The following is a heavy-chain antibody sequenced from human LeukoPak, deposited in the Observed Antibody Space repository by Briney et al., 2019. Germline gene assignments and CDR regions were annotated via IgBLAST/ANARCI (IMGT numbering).Heavy chain of an antibody. D-gene: IGHD6-19*01. J-gene: IGHJ4*02. Sequence: ASVKVSCKASGYTFTSYDINWVRQATGQGLEWMGWMNPNSGNTGYAQKFQGRVTMTRNTSISTAYMELSSLRFEDTAVYYCARGAVAGNNFDYWGQGTLVTVSS. CDR1: GYTFTSYD. CDR2: MNPNSGNT. CDR3: ARGAVAGNNFDY. V-gene: IGHV1-8*01.